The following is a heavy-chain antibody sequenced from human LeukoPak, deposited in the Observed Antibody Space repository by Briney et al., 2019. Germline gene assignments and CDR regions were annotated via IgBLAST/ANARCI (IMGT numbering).Heavy chain of an antibody. CDR1: GFTFSNYA. D-gene: IGHD6-13*01. Sequence: GGSLRLSCAASGFTFSNYAMHWVRQAPGKGLEWVAFIWYDGSNKYYADSVKGRFTISRDNSKNTLYLQMNSLRAEDTAVYYCAKDWGYSSSWGQGTLVTVSS. J-gene: IGHJ4*02. CDR3: AKDWGYSSS. CDR2: IWYDGSNK. V-gene: IGHV3-30*02.